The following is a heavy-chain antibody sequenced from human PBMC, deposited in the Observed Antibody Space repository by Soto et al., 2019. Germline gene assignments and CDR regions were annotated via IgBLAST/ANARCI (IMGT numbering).Heavy chain of an antibody. CDR1: GFTFSSYA. V-gene: IGHV3-23*01. CDR2: VSGSGGTT. J-gene: IGHJ4*02. D-gene: IGHD2-8*01. CDR3: AKDTVYYLDY. Sequence: EVQLLESGGGLVQRGGSLRLSCAASGFTFSSYAMNWVRQAPGKGLEWVSDVSGSGGTTYYADSVKGRFTISRDNSRNTLYLQMNSLRAEDTAVYYCAKDTVYYLDYWGQGTLVTVSS.